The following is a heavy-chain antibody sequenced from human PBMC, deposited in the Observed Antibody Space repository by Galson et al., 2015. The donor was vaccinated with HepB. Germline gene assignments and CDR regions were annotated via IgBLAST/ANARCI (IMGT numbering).Heavy chain of an antibody. CDR2: INPNDGAT. V-gene: IGHV1-46*01. CDR3: ARELVATYYFDY. CDR1: GYTSTNYH. Sequence: QSGAEVKKPGASVKVSCKASGYTSTNYHIHWVRQAPGQGLEWMGIINPNDGATSYPQKFQGRVTMTRDTSTSTVYMDLSSLRSEDTAVYYCARELVATYYFDYWGQATLVTVSS. J-gene: IGHJ4*02. D-gene: IGHD2-15*01.